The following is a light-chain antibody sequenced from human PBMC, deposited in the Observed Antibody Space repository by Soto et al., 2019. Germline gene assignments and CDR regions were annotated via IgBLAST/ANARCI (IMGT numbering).Light chain of an antibody. CDR2: KAS. V-gene: IGKV1-5*03. J-gene: IGKJ1*01. Sequence: DIQMTQSPSTLSTSVGDRVTITCLASQTISSWLAWYQQKPWKAPKLLIYKASTLKSGVPSRFSGSGSGTEFTLTISSLQPDDFATYYCQHYNSYSEAFGQGTKVDIK. CDR1: QTISSW. CDR3: QHYNSYSEA.